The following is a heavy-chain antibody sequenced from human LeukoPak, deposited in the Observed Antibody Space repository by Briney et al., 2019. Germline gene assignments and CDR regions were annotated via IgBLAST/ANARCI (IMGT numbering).Heavy chain of an antibody. CDR2: ISGTGGST. D-gene: IGHD2-15*01. Sequence: GGSLRLSCAGTGFTFNNFAMSWVRQAPGKGLEWVSGISGTGGSTYYADSVKGRFTISRDNSKNTVYLQTNSLNAEDTAVYYCAKGRCSGGSCYGRGLDSWGQRTLVTVSS. V-gene: IGHV3-23*01. J-gene: IGHJ4*02. CDR1: GFTFNNFA. CDR3: AKGRCSGGSCYGRGLDS.